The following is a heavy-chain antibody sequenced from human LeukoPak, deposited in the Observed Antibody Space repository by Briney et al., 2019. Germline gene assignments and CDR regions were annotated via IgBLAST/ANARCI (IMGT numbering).Heavy chain of an antibody. CDR3: ARDARVQKWFGEVIMTTTYYFDD. CDR2: INHSGST. D-gene: IGHD3-10*01. CDR1: GGSFSGYY. J-gene: IGHJ4*02. V-gene: IGHV4-34*01. Sequence: SETLSLTCAVYGGSFSGYYWSWVRQPPGKGLEWIGEINHSGSTNYNPSLKSRVTISVDTSKNQFSLKLTSVTAADTAVYYCARDARVQKWFGEVIMTTTYYFDDWGQGTLVTVSS.